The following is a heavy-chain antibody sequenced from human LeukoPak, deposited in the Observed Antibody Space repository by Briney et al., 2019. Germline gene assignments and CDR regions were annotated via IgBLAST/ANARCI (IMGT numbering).Heavy chain of an antibody. D-gene: IGHD2-21*01. CDR3: ARESCGGDCYTLNFDY. Sequence: GASVKFSCKASGYTFTSYGMSCVRQAPGQGLEWMGWISAYNGNTNYAQKLQGRVTMTTETSTSTAHMELRSLRSEDTAVYYCARESCGGDCYTLNFDYWGQGTLVTVSS. CDR2: ISAYNGNT. CDR1: GYTFTSYG. J-gene: IGHJ4*02. V-gene: IGHV1-18*01.